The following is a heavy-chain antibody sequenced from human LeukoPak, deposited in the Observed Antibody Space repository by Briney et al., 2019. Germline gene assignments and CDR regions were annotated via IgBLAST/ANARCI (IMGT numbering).Heavy chain of an antibody. V-gene: IGHV3-7*01. CDR1: GFTFNYPW. Sequence: GGSLRLSCAASGFTFNYPWMSWVRQAPGKGLEWVANIKQRGSEKSYVDSVKGRFSISRDNNKNSVFLQMNSLRAEDTAVYYCSRVGIDYLESYHFDHWGRGTLVTVSS. D-gene: IGHD2/OR15-2a*01. J-gene: IGHJ4*02. CDR3: SRVGIDYLESYHFDH. CDR2: IKQRGSEK.